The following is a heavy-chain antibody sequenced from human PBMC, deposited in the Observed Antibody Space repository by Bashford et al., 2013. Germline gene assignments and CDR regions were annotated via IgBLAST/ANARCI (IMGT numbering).Heavy chain of an antibody. CDR3: ARHNYWAPAARSTSAIDY. Sequence: SETLSLTCTVSGGSISSSGYYWGWIRQPPGKGLEWIASIFYSGNTYYNPSLKTRVTISVDTSKNRFSLNLSSVTAADTALYYCARHNYWAPAARSTSAIDYWGQGTLVTVSS. J-gene: IGHJ4*02. V-gene: IGHV4-39*01. CDR2: IFYSGNT. D-gene: IGHD6-25*01. CDR1: GGSISSSGYY.